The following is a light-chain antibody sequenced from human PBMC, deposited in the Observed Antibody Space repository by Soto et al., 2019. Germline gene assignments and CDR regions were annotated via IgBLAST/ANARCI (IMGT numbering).Light chain of an antibody. Sequence: EIRLTESPATLSVSPGERAPLSCRASQSVRSNLAWYQQKPGQAPRLLIYDASTRATGIPARFSGSGSGTEFTLTISSLQSEDFAVYYCQQYNNWPLTFGGGTKVDI. CDR1: QSVRSN. J-gene: IGKJ4*01. CDR3: QQYNNWPLT. CDR2: DAS. V-gene: IGKV3-15*01.